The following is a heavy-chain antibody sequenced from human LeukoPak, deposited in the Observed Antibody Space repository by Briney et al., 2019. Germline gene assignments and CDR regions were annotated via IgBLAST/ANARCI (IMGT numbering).Heavy chain of an antibody. CDR3: ARHRGGDYGLDAFDI. CDR2: IDPSDSYT. J-gene: IGHJ3*02. CDR1: GYTFTNEW. Sequence: GESLKISCKASGYTFTNEWIGWVRQMPGKGLEWMGRIDPSDSYTNYSPSFQGHVTISDDKSISTAYLQWSSLKASDTAMYYCARHRGGDYGLDAFDIWGQGTMVTVSS. V-gene: IGHV5-10-1*01. D-gene: IGHD4-17*01.